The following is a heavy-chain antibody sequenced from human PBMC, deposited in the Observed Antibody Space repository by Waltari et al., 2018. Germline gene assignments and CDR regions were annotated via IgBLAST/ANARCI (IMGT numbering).Heavy chain of an antibody. CDR1: GGTFSSYA. Sequence: QVQLVQSGAEVKKPGSSVKVSCKASGGTFSSYAISWVRQAPGHGLEWMGGIIPTFGTAIDAQKCQGRVTITADESTITADMELSSLRSEDTAVYYCTLGDPLDYWGQGTLVTVSS. J-gene: IGHJ4*02. D-gene: IGHD3-16*01. CDR3: TLGDPLDY. CDR2: IIPTFGTA. V-gene: IGHV1-69*01.